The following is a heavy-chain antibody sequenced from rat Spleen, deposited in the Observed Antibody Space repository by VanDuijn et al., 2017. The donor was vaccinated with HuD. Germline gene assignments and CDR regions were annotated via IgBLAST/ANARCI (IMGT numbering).Heavy chain of an antibody. CDR3: TRSDAAHYQILDA. CDR2: LWGDGST. D-gene: IGHD4-2*01. J-gene: IGHJ2*01. Sequence: QVQLKESGPGLVQPSQTLSLTCTVSGFSLTRNSVHWVRQPPGKGLEWMGGLWGDGSTDYNSVLKSRLSISRDTSKSQVFLKMNSLQTDDTAIYFCTRSDAAHYQILDAWGQGVMVTVSS. CDR1: GFSLTRNS. V-gene: IGHV2-1*01.